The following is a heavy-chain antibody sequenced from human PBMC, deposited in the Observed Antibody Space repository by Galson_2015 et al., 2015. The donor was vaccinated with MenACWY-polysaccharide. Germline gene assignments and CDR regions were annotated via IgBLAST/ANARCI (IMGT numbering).Heavy chain of an antibody. CDR1: GFTVSSKY. CDR3: ARALVDSSDLDY. D-gene: IGHD3-22*01. V-gene: IGHV3-53*01. J-gene: IGHJ4*02. CDR2: IYTSGNT. Sequence: SLRLSCAASGFTVSSKYMTWVRQAPGKGPEWVSVIYTSGNTYYADSVKGRFTISRDNSKNTLYLQMNSLRAEDTAVYYCARALVDSSDLDYWGQGTLVTVSS.